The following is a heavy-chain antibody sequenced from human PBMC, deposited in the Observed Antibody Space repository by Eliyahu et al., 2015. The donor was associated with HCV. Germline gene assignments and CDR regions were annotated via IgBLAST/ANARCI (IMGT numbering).Heavy chain of an antibody. CDR3: TTSCIVATSQSMCY. D-gene: IGHD5-12*01. V-gene: IGHV3-15*01. CDR2: IKSKTDGGTT. CDR1: GFTFINAW. Sequence: EVQLVESGGGLVKSGGSLRLSCAASGFTFINAWMSWVRQAPGKGLEWVGRIKSKTDGGTTDYAAPVKGRFTISRDDSKNTLYLQMNSLKTEDTALYYCTTSCIVATSQSMCYWGQGTLVTVSS. J-gene: IGHJ4*02.